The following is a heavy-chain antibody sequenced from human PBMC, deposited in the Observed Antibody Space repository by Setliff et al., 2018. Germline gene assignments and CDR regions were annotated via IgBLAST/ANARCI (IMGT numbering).Heavy chain of an antibody. CDR3: VRHMTYYDFWRGYYSTSDAFDV. V-gene: IGHV3-73*01. Sequence: GGSLRLSCAASGFTFSDSTMHWFGHASGEGLEGVGRIRTKANSYATAYATSVQDIFTISRHESESTTYLQMNGLKTEDTAVYYCVRHMTYYDFWRGYYSTSDAFDVWGQGTMVTVSS. D-gene: IGHD3-3*01. J-gene: IGHJ3*01. CDR1: GFTFSDST. CDR2: IRTKANSYAT.